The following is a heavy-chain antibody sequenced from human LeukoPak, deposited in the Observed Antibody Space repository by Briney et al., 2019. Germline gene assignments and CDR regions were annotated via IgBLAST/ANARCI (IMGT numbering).Heavy chain of an antibody. J-gene: IGHJ4*02. Sequence: GGSLRLSCAASGFIFRNYAMHWVRQAPGKGLEWVAIISYDGTKTYYADSVKGRFTISRDNSKNTLYLQMNSLRAEDTAVYYCAKTHDYVWGSQTDWGQGTLVTVSS. CDR3: AKTHDYVWGSQTD. D-gene: IGHD3-16*01. CDR1: GFIFRNYA. V-gene: IGHV3-30-3*02. CDR2: ISYDGTKT.